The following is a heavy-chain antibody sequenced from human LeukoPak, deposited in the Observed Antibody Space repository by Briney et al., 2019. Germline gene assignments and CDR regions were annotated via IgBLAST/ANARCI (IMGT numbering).Heavy chain of an antibody. D-gene: IGHD6-13*01. J-gene: IGHJ5*02. CDR2: IYPGDSDT. Sequence: PGESLKISCKGSGYSFTSYWIGWVRQMPGKGLEWMGIIYPGDSDTRYSPSFQGQVTISADKSISTAYLQWSSLKASDTAMYYCARLVHSGIAAAGTGSEHNWFDPWGQGTLVTVSS. CDR1: GYSFTSYW. V-gene: IGHV5-51*01. CDR3: ARLVHSGIAAAGTGSEHNWFDP.